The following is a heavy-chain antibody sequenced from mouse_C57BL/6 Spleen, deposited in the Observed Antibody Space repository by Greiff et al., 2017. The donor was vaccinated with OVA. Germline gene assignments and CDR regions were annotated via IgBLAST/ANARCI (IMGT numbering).Heavy chain of an antibody. CDR3: ARGYGSIPYYFDY. CDR1: GYTFTSYW. V-gene: IGHV1-52*01. Sequence: VQLQQSGAELVRPGSSVKLSCKASGYTFTSYWMHWVKQRPIQGLEWIGNIDPSDSETHYNQKFKDKATLTVDKSSSTAYMQLSSLTSEDSAVYYCARGYGSIPYYFDYWGQGTTLTVSS. J-gene: IGHJ2*01. D-gene: IGHD1-1*01. CDR2: IDPSDSET.